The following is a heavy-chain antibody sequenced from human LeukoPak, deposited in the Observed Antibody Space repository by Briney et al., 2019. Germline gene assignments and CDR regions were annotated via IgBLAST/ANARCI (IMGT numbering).Heavy chain of an antibody. CDR3: ARGEVGAYFDY. V-gene: IGHV4-39*06. CDR2: IYYSGST. CDR1: GGSIGSSSYY. J-gene: IGHJ4*02. Sequence: SETLSLTCTVSGGSIGSSSYYWGWIRQPPGKGLEWIGSIYYSGSTYYNPSLKSRVTISVDTSKNQFPLKLSSVTAADTAVYYCARGEVGAYFDYWGQGTLVTVSS. D-gene: IGHD1-26*01.